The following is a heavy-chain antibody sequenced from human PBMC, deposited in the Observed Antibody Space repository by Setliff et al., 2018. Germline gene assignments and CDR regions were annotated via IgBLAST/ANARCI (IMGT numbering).Heavy chain of an antibody. CDR3: ARLSYYGSGSYYDFDS. CDR2: TFHSGST. V-gene: IGHV4-39*01. Sequence: SETLSLTCTVSGGSISSDTYYWGWIRQPPGKGLEWIGSTFHSGSTYYSPSLKSRVTISVDTSKNQFSLKLTSVTAADTAVYYCARLSYYGSGSYYDFDSWGQGTLVTVSS. CDR1: GGSISSDTYY. D-gene: IGHD3-10*01. J-gene: IGHJ4*02.